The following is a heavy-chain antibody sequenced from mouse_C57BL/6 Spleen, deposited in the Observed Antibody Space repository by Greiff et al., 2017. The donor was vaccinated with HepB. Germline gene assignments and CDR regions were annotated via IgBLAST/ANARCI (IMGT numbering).Heavy chain of an antibody. CDR1: GYTFTDYE. CDR2: IDPETGGT. D-gene: IGHD1-1*01. J-gene: IGHJ2*01. Sequence: QVQLQQSGAELVRPGASVTLSCKASGYTFTDYEMHWVKQTPVHGLEWIGAIDPETGGTAYNQKFKGKAILTADKSSSTAYMELRSLTSEDSAVYYCTRRYYYGSSGYFDYGGQGTTLTVSS. CDR3: TRRYYYGSSGYFDY. V-gene: IGHV1-15*01.